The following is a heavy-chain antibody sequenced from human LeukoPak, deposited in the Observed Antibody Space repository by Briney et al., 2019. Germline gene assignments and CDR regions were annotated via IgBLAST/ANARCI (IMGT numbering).Heavy chain of an antibody. Sequence: PGRSLRLSCAASGFTFSSYAMHWVRQAPGKGLEWVAVISYDRSNKYYADSVKGRFTISRDNSKNTLYLQMNSLRAEDTAVYYCARERAVRYPLDYWGQGTLVTVSS. J-gene: IGHJ4*02. D-gene: IGHD3-16*02. V-gene: IGHV3-30*04. CDR2: ISYDRSNK. CDR3: ARERAVRYPLDY. CDR1: GFTFSSYA.